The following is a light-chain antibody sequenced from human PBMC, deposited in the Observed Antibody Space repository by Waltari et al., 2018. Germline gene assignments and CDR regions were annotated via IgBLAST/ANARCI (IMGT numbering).Light chain of an antibody. CDR2: AAS. V-gene: IGKV1-6*01. Sequence: AIQMTQSPSSLSASVGDRVTITCRASQGIRNDVGWYQQKPGKAPKLPTYAASSLQSGGPSRFSGTGSGTDFTLTISSLQPEDFATYYCLQDYIYPWTFGQGTKVEIK. J-gene: IGKJ1*01. CDR3: LQDYIYPWT. CDR1: QGIRND.